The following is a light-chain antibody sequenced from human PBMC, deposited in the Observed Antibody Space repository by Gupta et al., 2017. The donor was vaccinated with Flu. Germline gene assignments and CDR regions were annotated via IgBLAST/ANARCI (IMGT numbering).Light chain of an antibody. CDR1: SSDVGTYNV. CDR2: EGT. J-gene: IGLJ1*01. V-gene: IGLV2-23*01. CDR3: CSYAGSNAFV. Sequence: QSALTQPASVSGSPGQSITISCTGTSSDVGTYNVVSWYQQHPGKAPKLIVYEGTKRPSDVSNRFSASSSGTTASLTISGLQADDDADYYCCSYAGSNAFVFGSGTKVTVL.